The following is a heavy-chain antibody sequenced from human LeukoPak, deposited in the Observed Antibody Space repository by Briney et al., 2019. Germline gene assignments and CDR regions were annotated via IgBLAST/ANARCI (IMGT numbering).Heavy chain of an antibody. CDR3: TRDRSPSEYTNYERAYYYGMDV. Sequence: GGSLRLSCAASGFTFSSHWMHWVRQAPGKGLVWISRISSDGSTTDYADSVKGRFTISRDSAKKTLYLQMHSLRADDSAVYYCTRDRSPSEYTNYERAYYYGMDVWGQGTTVTVSS. CDR2: ISSDGSTT. V-gene: IGHV3-74*01. J-gene: IGHJ6*02. D-gene: IGHD1-7*01. CDR1: GFTFSSHW.